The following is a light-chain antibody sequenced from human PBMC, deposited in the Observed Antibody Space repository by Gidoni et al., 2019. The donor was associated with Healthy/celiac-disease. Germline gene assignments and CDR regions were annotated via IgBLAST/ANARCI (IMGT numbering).Light chain of an antibody. CDR3: QQYNNWPPYT. J-gene: IGKJ2*01. V-gene: IGKV3-15*01. CDR2: GAS. Sequence: EIVLTQSPATLSVSPVERATLSCSARQGVSSNLAWYQQKPGQAPRPLIYGASTRATGIPARFSGSGSGTEFTLTISSLQSEDFAVYYCQQYNNWPPYTFGQGTKLEIK. CDR1: QGVSSN.